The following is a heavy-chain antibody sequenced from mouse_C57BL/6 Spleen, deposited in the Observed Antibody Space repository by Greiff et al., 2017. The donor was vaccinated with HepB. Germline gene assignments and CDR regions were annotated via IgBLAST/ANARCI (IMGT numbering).Heavy chain of an antibody. CDR3: AWGYDGSMDY. V-gene: IGHV1-69*01. J-gene: IGHJ4*01. Sequence: QVQLQQPGAELVMPGASVKLSCKASGYTFTSYWMHWVKQRPGQGLEWIGEIDPSDSYTNYNHKFKGKSTLTVDKSSSTAYMQLSSLTSEDSAVYYCAWGYDGSMDYWGQGTSVTVSS. CDR2: IDPSDSYT. D-gene: IGHD2-2*01. CDR1: GYTFTSYW.